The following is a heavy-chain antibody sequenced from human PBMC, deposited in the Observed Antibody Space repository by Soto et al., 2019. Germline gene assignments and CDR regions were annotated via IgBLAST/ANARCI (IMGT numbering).Heavy chain of an antibody. Sequence: GDSLKICFKGSGDSFTSYWISWVRQMPGKDLAWLGRIDPSDSYNNYSPSFQGHVTISADKSISTAYLQRSSLKASDTAMYYCARRALSDHEGIAVAGTDYYYGMDVWGQGTTVTVSS. CDR3: ARRALSDHEGIAVAGTDYYYGMDV. D-gene: IGHD6-13*01. CDR2: IDPSDSYN. V-gene: IGHV5-10-1*01. J-gene: IGHJ6*02. CDR1: GDSFTSYW.